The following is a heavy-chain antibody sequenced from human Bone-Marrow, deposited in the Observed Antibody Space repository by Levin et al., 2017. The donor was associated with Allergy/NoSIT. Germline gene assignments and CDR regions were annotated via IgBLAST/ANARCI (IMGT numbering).Heavy chain of an antibody. CDR3: ARDSTPLPGSYFDY. Sequence: ASVKVSCKASGFSFIDYHIHWFRQAPGQGLEWMAWIDCKRGNTNYAPKFQGRVTVTRDTSMNTAHMELRNLTSDDTAVYYCARDSTPLPGSYFDYWGQGVLVTVSS. CDR1: GFSFIDYH. J-gene: IGHJ4*02. D-gene: IGHD4-23*01. V-gene: IGHV1-2*02. CDR2: IDCKRGNT.